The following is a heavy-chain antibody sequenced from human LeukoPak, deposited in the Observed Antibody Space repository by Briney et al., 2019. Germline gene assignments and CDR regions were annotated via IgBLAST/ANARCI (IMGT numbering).Heavy chain of an antibody. CDR3: ARSPGYSDY. CDR1: GFTFSSYW. CDR2: INTDGSST. V-gene: IGHV3-74*01. Sequence: GGSLRLSCAASGFTFSSYWMHWVRQAPGKGLEWVSRINTDGSSTYYADSVKGRFTISRDNSENTVYLQMNSLRAEDTAVYYCARSPGYSDYWGQGTMVTVSS. J-gene: IGHJ4*02.